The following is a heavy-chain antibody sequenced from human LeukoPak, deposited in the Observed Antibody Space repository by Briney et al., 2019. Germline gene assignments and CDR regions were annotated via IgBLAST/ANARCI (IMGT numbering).Heavy chain of an antibody. CDR2: ISSGSSYI. V-gene: IGHV3-21*01. CDR1: GFTFSSYS. D-gene: IGHD2-2*02. J-gene: IGHJ4*02. CDR3: ARTYCSSTSCYREEDY. Sequence: GGSLRLSCAASGFTFSSYSMNWVRQAPGKGLEWVSSISSGSSYIYYADSVKGRFTISRDNAKNSLYLQMNSLRAEDTAVYYCARTYCSSTSCYREEDYWGQGTLVTVSS.